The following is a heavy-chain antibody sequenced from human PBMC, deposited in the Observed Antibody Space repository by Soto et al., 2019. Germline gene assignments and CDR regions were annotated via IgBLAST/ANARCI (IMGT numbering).Heavy chain of an antibody. CDR1: GFTFSSYW. Sequence: EVQLVDSGGDLVQPGGSLRLSCAASGFTFSSYWMHWVRQAPGKGLVWVSRINSDGSATNYADSVKGRFTISRDNAKNTLYLQMNSLRAEDTAMYFCVRGVVAANCFDYRGQGALVTVSS. CDR3: VRGVVAANCFDY. V-gene: IGHV3-74*01. D-gene: IGHD2-15*01. J-gene: IGHJ4*02. CDR2: INSDGSAT.